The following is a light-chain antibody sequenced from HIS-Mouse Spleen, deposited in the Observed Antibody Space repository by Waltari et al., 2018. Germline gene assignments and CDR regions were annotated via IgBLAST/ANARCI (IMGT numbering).Light chain of an antibody. Sequence: SYVLTQPPSVSVAPGKTARITWGGNNIGSKSVHWYQQKPGQAPVLVVYDDSDRPSGIPERFSGSNSGNMATLTISRVEAGDEADYYCQVWDSSSDHVVFGGGTKLTVL. CDR2: DDS. V-gene: IGLV3-21*03. CDR1: NIGSKS. CDR3: QVWDSSSDHVV. J-gene: IGLJ2*01.